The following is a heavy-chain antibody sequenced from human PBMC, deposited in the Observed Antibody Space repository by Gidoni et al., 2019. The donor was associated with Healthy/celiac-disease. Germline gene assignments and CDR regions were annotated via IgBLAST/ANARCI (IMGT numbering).Heavy chain of an antibody. J-gene: IGHJ6*03. Sequence: EVQLVESGGGLVKPGGSLRLSCAASGFTFSGYSMNWVRQAPGKGLEWVSSISSSSSYIYYADSVKGRFTISRDNAKNSLYLQMNSLRAEDTAVYYCARDVAGTIYYYYYYMDVWGKGTTVTVSS. V-gene: IGHV3-21*01. D-gene: IGHD6-19*01. CDR2: ISSSSSYI. CDR3: ARDVAGTIYYYYYYMDV. CDR1: GFTFSGYS.